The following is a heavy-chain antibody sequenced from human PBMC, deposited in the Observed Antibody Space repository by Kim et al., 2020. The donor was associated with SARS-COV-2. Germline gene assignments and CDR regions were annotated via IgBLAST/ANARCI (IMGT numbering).Heavy chain of an antibody. J-gene: IGHJ6*02. CDR3: ARDQSITIFGVVAMGV. Sequence: SVKGRFTISRDNSKNTLYLQMNSLRAEDKAVYYCARDQSITIFGVVAMGVWGQGTTVTVSS. V-gene: IGHV3-30*07. D-gene: IGHD3-3*01.